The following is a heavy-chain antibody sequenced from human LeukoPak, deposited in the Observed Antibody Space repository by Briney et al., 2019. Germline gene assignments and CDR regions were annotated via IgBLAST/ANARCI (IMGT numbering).Heavy chain of an antibody. Sequence: SETLSLTCDVYGGSFSGYYWSWIRQPPGKGLEWIGEINHSGSTNYNPSLKSRVTISVDTSKNQFSLKLSSVTAADTAVYYCAGNLYNWNDGSRSNFDYWGQGTLVTVSS. CDR2: INHSGST. V-gene: IGHV4-34*01. D-gene: IGHD1-1*01. J-gene: IGHJ4*02. CDR3: AGNLYNWNDGSRSNFDY. CDR1: GGSFSGYY.